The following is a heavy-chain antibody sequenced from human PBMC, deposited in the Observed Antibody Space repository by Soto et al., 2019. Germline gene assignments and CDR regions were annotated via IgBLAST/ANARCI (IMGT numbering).Heavy chain of an antibody. Sequence: QVQLVQSGSELKKPGASVKVSCKASGYTFTSYAMSWVRQAPGQGLEWMGWINTNTGNPTYAQGFTGRFVFSLDTSVSTAYLEIYSLKAEDTAVYYCAIRGAAHEYSSSWYYFDYCGQGTLVTVSS. CDR1: GYTFTSYA. CDR3: AIRGAAHEYSSSWYYFDY. D-gene: IGHD6-13*01. V-gene: IGHV7-4-1*01. J-gene: IGHJ4*02. CDR2: INTNTGNP.